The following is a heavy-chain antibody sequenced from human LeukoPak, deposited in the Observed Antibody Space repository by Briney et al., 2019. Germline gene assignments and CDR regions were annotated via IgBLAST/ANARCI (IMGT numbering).Heavy chain of an antibody. J-gene: IGHJ4*02. V-gene: IGHV3-23*01. D-gene: IGHD5-12*01. CDR2: ISGSGGST. CDR3: ARGPSGYHNT. CDR1: GFTFADYA. Sequence: GGSLRLSCAASGFTFADYAMSWVRQAPGKGLEWVSGISGSGGSTYYADSVKGRFTVSRDNFKNTLFLQVNSLRAEDTAVYYCARGPSGYHNTGGQGTLVTVSS.